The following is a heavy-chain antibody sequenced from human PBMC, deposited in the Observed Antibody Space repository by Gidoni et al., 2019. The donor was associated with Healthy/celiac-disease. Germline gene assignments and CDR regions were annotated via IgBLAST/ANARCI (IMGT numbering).Heavy chain of an antibody. D-gene: IGHD4-17*01. CDR3: ARGGRSYGGFDP. Sequence: VQLVQSGAQVKKLWASVKVSCTASGYTFTSYYMHWVPQTPGQGLEGLGIINPSGSSTSYAQKFQGRVTMTRDTATSTVYMELSSLRSEDTAVYYCARGGRSYGGFDPWGQGTLVTVSS. CDR1: GYTFTSYY. CDR2: INPSGSST. V-gene: IGHV1-46*03. J-gene: IGHJ5*02.